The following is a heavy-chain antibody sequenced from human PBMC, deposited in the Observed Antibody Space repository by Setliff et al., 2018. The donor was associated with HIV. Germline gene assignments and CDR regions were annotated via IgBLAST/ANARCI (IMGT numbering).Heavy chain of an antibody. Sequence: SETLSLTCTVPGGSIRSYYWNWLRQPPGKGLELIGYIYPGGGSINYNPSLKSRLTISVDTSKNQLSLKLRSVTAADTAVYYCATQSFSDTDNYYYAAFDIWGQGTMVTVSS. J-gene: IGHJ3*02. CDR1: GGSIRSYY. V-gene: IGHV4-4*09. CDR2: IYPGGGSI. D-gene: IGHD3-22*01. CDR3: ATQSFSDTDNYYYAAFDI.